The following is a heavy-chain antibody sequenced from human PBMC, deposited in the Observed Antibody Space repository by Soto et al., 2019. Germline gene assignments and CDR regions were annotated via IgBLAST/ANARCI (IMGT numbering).Heavy chain of an antibody. V-gene: IGHV1-46*01. Sequence: CASVKVSCKASGYSFFSYYIHWVRQAPGQGLEWMGRFLASGGNTDYAQRFRGRVSMTRDTSSTNTVSLELTSLTSDDTAVYYCARGGATIFGVIDSWGQGTRVTVSS. CDR1: GYSFFSYY. CDR3: ARGGATIFGVIDS. D-gene: IGHD3-3*02. J-gene: IGHJ4*02. CDR2: FLASGGNT.